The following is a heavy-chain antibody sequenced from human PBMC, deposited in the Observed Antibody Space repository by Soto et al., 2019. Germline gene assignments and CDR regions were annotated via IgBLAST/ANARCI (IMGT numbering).Heavy chain of an antibody. D-gene: IGHD1-26*01. Sequence: EVQLVESGGGLVQPGGSLRLSCAASGFTFSTYWMHCVRQAPGKGLVSVSRINSDGSTTTYADSVKGRVTISRDNDKNTLYLQMNSLRAEDTAIYYCATVATGSYSGRDYWGQGTLVTVST. CDR2: INSDGSTT. J-gene: IGHJ4*02. V-gene: IGHV3-74*01. CDR3: ATVATGSYSGRDY. CDR1: GFTFSTYW.